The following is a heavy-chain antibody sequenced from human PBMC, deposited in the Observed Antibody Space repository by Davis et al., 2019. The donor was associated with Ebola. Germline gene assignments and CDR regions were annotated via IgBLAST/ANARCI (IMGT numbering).Heavy chain of an antibody. Sequence: GESLKISCAASGVTFSSYTMSWVRQAPGKGLEWVSSISGSAGNTIYADSVKGRFTISRDNSRNTLYLQMTSLRAEDTAVYYCAKVGGWGTPPGYWGQGTLVTVSS. J-gene: IGHJ4*02. V-gene: IGHV3-23*01. CDR3: AKVGGWGTPPGY. CDR2: ISGSAGNT. CDR1: GVTFSSYT. D-gene: IGHD6-19*01.